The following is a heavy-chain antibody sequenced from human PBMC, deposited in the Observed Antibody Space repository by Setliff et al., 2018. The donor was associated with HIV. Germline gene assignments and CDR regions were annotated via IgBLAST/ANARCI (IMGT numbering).Heavy chain of an antibody. Sequence: PSETLSLTCSVSGVSINRTDHYWGWIRQSPGKRLEWIGSVSQSGSTYYNPSLKSRITISVDRSKNLFSLKLISVTAADTAVYYCARDLHIVVVTAFHDAFDIWGQGTMVTVSS. CDR3: ARDLHIVVVTAFHDAFDI. J-gene: IGHJ3*02. CDR2: VSQSGST. V-gene: IGHV4-39*02. CDR1: GVSINRTDHY. D-gene: IGHD2-21*02.